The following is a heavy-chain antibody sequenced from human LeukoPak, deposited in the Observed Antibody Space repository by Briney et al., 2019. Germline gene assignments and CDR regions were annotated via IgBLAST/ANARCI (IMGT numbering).Heavy chain of an antibody. D-gene: IGHD3-22*01. CDR1: GFTFSDSW. CDR2: IKSKTDGGTT. CDR3: TRGPHYHDTTGFYYGFFM. V-gene: IGHV3-15*01. J-gene: IGHJ4*02. Sequence: PGGSLRLSCAASGFTFSDSWMTWVRQIPGKGLGWVGRIKSKTDGGTTDYAAPVKGRFTISRDDSKNTLSPQMNSLQSEDTAVYYCTRGPHYHDTTGFYYGFFMWGQGTLVTVSS.